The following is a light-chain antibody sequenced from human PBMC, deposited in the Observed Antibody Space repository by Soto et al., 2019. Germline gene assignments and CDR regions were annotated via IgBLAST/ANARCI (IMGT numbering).Light chain of an antibody. V-gene: IGKV3-15*01. Sequence: EIGMTQSPATLSVSPGERATLSCRASHSVTTNLAWYQQKPGQVPRLLIYGASTRATGVPARFSASGSGTEFTLTISSLQSEDFAVYFCQQYHNWPWTFGQGTKVEIK. CDR3: QQYHNWPWT. CDR2: GAS. J-gene: IGKJ1*01. CDR1: HSVTTN.